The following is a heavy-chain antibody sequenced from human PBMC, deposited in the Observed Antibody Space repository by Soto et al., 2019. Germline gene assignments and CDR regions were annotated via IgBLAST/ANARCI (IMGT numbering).Heavy chain of an antibody. CDR1: GGSISSGGYS. Sequence: PSETLSLTCAVSGGSISSGGYSWSWIRQPPGKGLEWIGYIYHSGSTYYNPSLKSRVTISVDRSKNQFSLKLSSVTAADTAVYYCARVNTIFGVVIGPADYWDQGTLVTVS. V-gene: IGHV4-30-2*01. J-gene: IGHJ4*02. CDR2: IYHSGST. CDR3: ARVNTIFGVVIGPADY. D-gene: IGHD3-3*01.